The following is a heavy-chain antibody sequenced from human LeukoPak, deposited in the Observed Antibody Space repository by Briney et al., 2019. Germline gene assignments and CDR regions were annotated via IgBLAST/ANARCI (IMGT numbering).Heavy chain of an antibody. D-gene: IGHD2-21*02. Sequence: TSETLSLTCTVSGGSISSSSYYWGWMRQPPGKGLEWIGSIYYSGSTYYNPSLKSRVTISVDTSKNQFSLKLSSVTAADTAVYYCASWACSGDCYFDYWGQGTLVTVSS. CDR2: IYYSGST. CDR3: ASWACSGDCYFDY. J-gene: IGHJ4*02. CDR1: GGSISSSSYY. V-gene: IGHV4-39*01.